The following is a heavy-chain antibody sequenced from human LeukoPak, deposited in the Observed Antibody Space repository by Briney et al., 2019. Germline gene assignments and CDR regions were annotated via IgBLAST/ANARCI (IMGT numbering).Heavy chain of an antibody. V-gene: IGHV4-31*03. D-gene: IGHD3-9*01. CDR2: IYYSGST. Sequence: SETLSLTCTVSGGSISSGGYYWSWIRQHPGKGLEWIGYIYYSGSTYYNPSLKSRVTISVDKSKNHFSLKLSSVTAADTAVYYCARALLRYFDWSSALDYWGQGTLVTVSS. CDR1: GGSISSGGYY. CDR3: ARALLRYFDWSSALDY. J-gene: IGHJ4*02.